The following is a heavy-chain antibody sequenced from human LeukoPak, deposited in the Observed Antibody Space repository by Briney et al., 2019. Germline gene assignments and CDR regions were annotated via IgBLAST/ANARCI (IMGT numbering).Heavy chain of an antibody. J-gene: IGHJ3*02. D-gene: IGHD3-3*01. V-gene: IGHV3-30-3*01. CDR3: ARAPTYDFWSGYYAFDI. CDR2: ISYDGSNK. CDR1: GFTFSSYA. Sequence: PGKSLRLSCAASGFTFSSYAMHWVRQAPGKGLEWVAVISYDGSNKYYADSVKGRFTISRDNSKNTQYLQMNSLRAEDTAVYYCARAPTYDFWSGYYAFDIWGQGTMVTVSS.